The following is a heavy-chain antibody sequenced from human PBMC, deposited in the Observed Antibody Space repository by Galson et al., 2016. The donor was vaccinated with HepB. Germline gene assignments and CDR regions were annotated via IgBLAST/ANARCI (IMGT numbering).Heavy chain of an antibody. V-gene: IGHV3-11*04. CDR1: GFTFSQYY. CDR2: INNSGNSV. CDR3: ARGPFYYDSSGYYSLYYYGMDA. Sequence: SLRLSCAASGFTFSQYYIIWIRQAPGKGLEWLSYINNSGNSVYYADSVKGRFTISRDNAKNSVYLQMSSLRAEDTAVYYCARGPFYYDSSGYYSLYYYGMDAWGQGTTVTVSS. J-gene: IGHJ6*02. D-gene: IGHD3-22*01.